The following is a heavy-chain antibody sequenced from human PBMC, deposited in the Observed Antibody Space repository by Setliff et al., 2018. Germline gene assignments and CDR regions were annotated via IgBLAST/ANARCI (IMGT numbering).Heavy chain of an antibody. CDR2: INHSGSI. CDR1: GGSFSGYY. D-gene: IGHD1-26*01. V-gene: IGHV4-34*01. CDR3: ARGPRYSGSYYVNY. J-gene: IGHJ4*02. Sequence: SETLSLTCAVYGGSFSGYYWSWIRQPPGKGLEWIGEINHSGSINYNPSLKSRVTISVDTSKNQFSLKLSSVTAADTAVYYCARGPRYSGSYYVNYWGQGTLVTVSS.